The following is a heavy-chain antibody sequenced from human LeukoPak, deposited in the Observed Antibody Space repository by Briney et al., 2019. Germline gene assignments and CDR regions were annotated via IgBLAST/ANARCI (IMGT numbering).Heavy chain of an antibody. V-gene: IGHV3-23*01. CDR1: GFTFSSYA. CDR2: ISGSGGST. CDR3: ARDLRYNWNTYYFDY. J-gene: IGHJ4*02. Sequence: QAGGSLRLSCAASGFTFSSYAMSWVRQAPGKGLEWVSAISGSGGSTYYADSVKGRFTISRDNSKNTLYLQMNSLRAEDTAVYYCARDLRYNWNTYYFDYWGQGTLVTVSS. D-gene: IGHD1/OR15-1a*01.